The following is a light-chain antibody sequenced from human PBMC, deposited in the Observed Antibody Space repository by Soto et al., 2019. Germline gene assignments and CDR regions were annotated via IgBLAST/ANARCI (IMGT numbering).Light chain of an antibody. CDR3: QQYGSSPFT. CDR2: GAS. CDR1: QNVSSSY. Sequence: EIVLTQSPGTLSLSPGERATLSCRASQNVSSSYLAWYQQKPGQAPRLLIYGASSRATGIPDRFSGSGSGTDFTLPISRLEPEDFSVYYCQQYGSSPFTFGPGTKVDLK. V-gene: IGKV3-20*01. J-gene: IGKJ3*01.